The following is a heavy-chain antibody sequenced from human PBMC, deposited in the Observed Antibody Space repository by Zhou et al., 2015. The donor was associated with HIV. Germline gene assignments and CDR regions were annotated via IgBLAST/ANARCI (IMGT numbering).Heavy chain of an antibody. J-gene: IGHJ4*02. D-gene: IGHD3-10*01. V-gene: IGHV1-2*02. CDR2: INPKSGGT. Sequence: QVQLVQSGAEVKKPGSSVKVSCKASGGTFSSYAINWVRQAPGQGLEWMGRINPKSGGTNYPQKFQGRVTMTRDTSISTAYMELSRLRSDDTAVYYCARVWDFYGSGNDFWGQGTLVTVSS. CDR3: ARVWDFYGSGNDF. CDR1: GGTFSSYA.